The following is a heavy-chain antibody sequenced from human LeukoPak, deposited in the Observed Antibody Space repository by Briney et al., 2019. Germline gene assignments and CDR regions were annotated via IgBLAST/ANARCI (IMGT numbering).Heavy chain of an antibody. V-gene: IGHV3-13*01. CDR2: IGTAGDT. CDR1: GFTFSSYD. D-gene: IGHD6-13*01. CDR3: ARGGNSSSWYNFDY. Sequence: EGSLRLSCAASGFTFSSYDMHWVRQATGKGLEWVSAIGTAGDTYYPGSVKGRFTISRENAKNSLYLQMNSLRAEDTAVYYCARGGNSSSWYNFDYWGQGTLVTVSS. J-gene: IGHJ4*02.